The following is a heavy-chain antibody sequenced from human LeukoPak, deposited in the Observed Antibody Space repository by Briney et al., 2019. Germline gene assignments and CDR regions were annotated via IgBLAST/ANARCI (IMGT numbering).Heavy chain of an antibody. V-gene: IGHV1-2*02. D-gene: IGHD2-2*01. J-gene: IGHJ6*03. CDR3: ARDPGYCSSTSCYWREVDYYYYMDV. CDR1: GYTFTGYY. Sequence: ASVKVSCKASGYTFTGYYMHWVRQAPGQGLEWMGWINPNSGGTNYAQKFQGRVTMTRDTSISTAYMELSRLRSDDTAVYYCARDPGYCSSTSCYWREVDYYYYMDVWGKGTTVTVSS. CDR2: INPNSGGT.